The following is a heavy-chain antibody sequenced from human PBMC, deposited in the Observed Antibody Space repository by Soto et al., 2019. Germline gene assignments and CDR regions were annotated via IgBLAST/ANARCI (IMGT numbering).Heavy chain of an antibody. CDR3: ARGPYSYGKTYYYYGMDV. V-gene: IGHV1-3*01. Sequence: GASVNVSCKASGYTFTSYAMHWVRQAPGQRLEWMGWINAGNGNTKYSQKFQGRVTITADESTSTAYMELSSLRSEDTAVYYCARGPYSYGKTYYYYGMDVWGQGTTVTVSS. D-gene: IGHD5-18*01. J-gene: IGHJ6*02. CDR2: INAGNGNT. CDR1: GYTFTSYA.